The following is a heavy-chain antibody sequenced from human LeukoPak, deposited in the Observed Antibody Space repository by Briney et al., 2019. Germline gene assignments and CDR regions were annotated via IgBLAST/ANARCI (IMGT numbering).Heavy chain of an antibody. CDR2: ISYDGSNK. CDR3: AAGPTFDY. J-gene: IGHJ4*02. CDR1: GFTFSSYA. V-gene: IGHV3-30*04. Sequence: GGSLRLSCAASGFTFSSYAMHWVRQAPGKGLEWVAVISYDGSNKYYADSVKGRSTISRDNSKNTLYLQMNSLRAEDTAVYYCAAGPTFDYWGQGTLVTVS. D-gene: IGHD1-26*01.